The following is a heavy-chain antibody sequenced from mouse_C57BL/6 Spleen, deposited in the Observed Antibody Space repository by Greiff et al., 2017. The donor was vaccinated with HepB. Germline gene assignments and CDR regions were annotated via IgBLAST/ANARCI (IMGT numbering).Heavy chain of an antibody. J-gene: IGHJ1*03. CDR2: ISSGSSTI. CDR3: ARNRAMGNYWYFDV. D-gene: IGHD1-1*02. CDR1: GFTFSDYG. Sequence: EVQVVESGGGLVKPGGSLKLSCAASGFTFSDYGMHWVRQAPEKGLEWVAYISSGSSTIYYADTVKGRFTISRDNAKNTLFLQMTSLRSEDTAMYYCARNRAMGNYWYFDVWGTGTTVTVSS. V-gene: IGHV5-17*01.